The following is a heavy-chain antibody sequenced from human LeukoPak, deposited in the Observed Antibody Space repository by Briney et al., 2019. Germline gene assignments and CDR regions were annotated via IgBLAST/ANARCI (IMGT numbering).Heavy chain of an antibody. D-gene: IGHD1-26*01. CDR3: ARRAPSGSYYY. J-gene: IGHJ4*02. CDR1: GFTFSSYW. Sequence: GGSLRLSCAASGFTFSSYWMHWVRQAPGKGLVWVSRINSDGSSTTYADSVKGRFTISRDNAKNTLYLQMNSLRAEDTAVYYCARRAPSGSYYYWGQGTLVTVSS. V-gene: IGHV3-74*01. CDR2: INSDGSST.